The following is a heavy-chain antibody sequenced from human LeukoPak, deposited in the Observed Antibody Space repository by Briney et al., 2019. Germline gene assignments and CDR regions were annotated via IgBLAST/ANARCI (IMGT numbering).Heavy chain of an antibody. J-gene: IGHJ4*02. Sequence: ASVKVSCKASGYTFTSYYMHWVRQAPGQGLEWMGIINPSGGSTSYAQKFQGRVTMTRDTSTSTVYMELSSLRSEDTAVYYCARDKEPSGSYYSLPDGYWGQGTLVTVSS. CDR1: GYTFTSYY. CDR3: ARDKEPSGSYYSLPDGY. D-gene: IGHD3-10*01. V-gene: IGHV1-46*01. CDR2: INPSGGST.